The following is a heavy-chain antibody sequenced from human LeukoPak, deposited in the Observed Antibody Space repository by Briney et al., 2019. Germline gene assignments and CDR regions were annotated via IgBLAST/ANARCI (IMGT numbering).Heavy chain of an antibody. D-gene: IGHD2-15*01. J-gene: IGHJ4*02. CDR2: ISPGDSDT. CDR1: GYNFTHWW. CDR3: AGLGGPHSRGLRSHLDY. Sequence: GESLKSSREASGYNFTHWWIGWVRQMPGKGLEWMGIISPGDSDTRYSPSFQGQVTISADTSISTAYLQWSSLKASDTAMYYCAGLGGPHSRGLRSHLDYWGQGTQLTVSS. V-gene: IGHV5-51*01.